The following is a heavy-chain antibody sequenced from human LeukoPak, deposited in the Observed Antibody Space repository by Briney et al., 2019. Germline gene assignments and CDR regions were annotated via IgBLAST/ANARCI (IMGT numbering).Heavy chain of an antibody. CDR3: TRDPGINPGYCSSASCYYDYYYGMDV. J-gene: IGHJ6*04. CDR2: IRSKAYGGTT. Sequence: GRSLRLSCTASGFTFGDYAMSWVRQAPGKGLEWVGFIRSKAYGGTTEYAASVKGRFTISRDDSKSIAYLRMNSLKTEDTAVYYCTRDPGINPGYCSSASCYYDYYYGMDVWGKGTTVTVSS. D-gene: IGHD2-2*03. V-gene: IGHV3-49*04. CDR1: GFTFGDYA.